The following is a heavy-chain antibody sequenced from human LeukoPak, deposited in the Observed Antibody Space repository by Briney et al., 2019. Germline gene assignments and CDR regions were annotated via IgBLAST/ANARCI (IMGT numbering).Heavy chain of an antibody. D-gene: IGHD3-22*01. V-gene: IGHV1-18*04. CDR1: GYTFTSNY. Sequence: ASVKVSCKAFGYTFTSNYMHWVRQAPGQGLEWMGGIIPIFGTANYAQKLQGRVTMTTDTSTRTAYMELRSLRSDDTAVYYCARGPGGRSGFHPLEDHYYYYYMDVWGKGTTVTVSS. J-gene: IGHJ6*03. CDR2: IIPIFGTA. CDR3: ARGPGGRSGFHPLEDHYYYYYMDV.